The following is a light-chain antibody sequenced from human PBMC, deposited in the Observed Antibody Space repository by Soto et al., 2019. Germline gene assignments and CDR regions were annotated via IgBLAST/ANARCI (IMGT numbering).Light chain of an antibody. CDR2: DAY. V-gene: IGKV3-11*01. J-gene: IGKJ2*02. CDR3: QQGAKWPST. Sequence: EVVLTQSPDTLSLSPVETATLSCRSRQRVDRYVDWNQQKDGKAPRPLIYDAYTRATGVGARFAGSGSATDFGLAITSLEPGDFAVYYCQQGAKWPSTFGPGTKVE. CDR1: QRVDRY.